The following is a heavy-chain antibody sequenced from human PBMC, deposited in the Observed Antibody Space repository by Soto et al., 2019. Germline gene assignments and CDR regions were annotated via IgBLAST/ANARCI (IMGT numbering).Heavy chain of an antibody. CDR2: VYWNDDK. CDR3: AHLNTRGSSFDY. V-gene: IGHV2-5*01. J-gene: IGHJ4*01. Sequence: VGIHWIRQPPGKALEWLAHVYWNDDKYSSLSMKSRPTNSKDTSKSQVALTMTNMDPVDTATYYCAHLNTRGSSFDYWLHGAMVPVSS. CDR1: VG.